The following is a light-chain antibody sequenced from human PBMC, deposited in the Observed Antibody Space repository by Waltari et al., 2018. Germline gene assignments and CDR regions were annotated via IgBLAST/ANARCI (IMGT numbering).Light chain of an antibody. J-gene: IGKJ2*01. CDR1: KNIGNN. V-gene: IGKV3-15*01. Sequence: ETIMTPSPATLSVSQGESATISCRASKNIGNNLAWYQQTPGQPPRLLIYVASSRSTGIPGRFFGAGSGTDFTLTISSLESEDFGVYYCQQYNEWPYTFGQGTKVDLK. CDR2: VAS. CDR3: QQYNEWPYT.